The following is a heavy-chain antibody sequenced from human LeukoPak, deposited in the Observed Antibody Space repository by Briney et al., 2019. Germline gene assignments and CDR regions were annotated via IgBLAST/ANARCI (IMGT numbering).Heavy chain of an antibody. CDR3: AKDASGSYCPDY. V-gene: IGHV3-23*01. CDR2: ISGSGANT. J-gene: IGHJ4*02. D-gene: IGHD1-26*01. CDR1: GFTFSVYA. Sequence: GGSLRLSCAAPGFTFSVYAMSWVRQAPGKGLEWVSGISGSGANTHYADSVKGRFTISRDSSKNTLYLQMNSLRAEDTATYYCAKDASGSYCPDYWGQGTLVTVSS.